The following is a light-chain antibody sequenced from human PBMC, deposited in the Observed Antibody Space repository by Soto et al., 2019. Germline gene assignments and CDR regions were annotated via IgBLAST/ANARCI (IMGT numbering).Light chain of an antibody. CDR1: HGISKS. CDR2: GAS. J-gene: IGKJ4*01. Sequence: DIQMTQSPSSLSASVGERVTITCQASHGISKSLNWCQQKSGKAPNLLIYGASNSKTGVPTRFRVSGTKTDLNFTISSLQTKDIEAYYCQQYDNLPVGAGTQVESK. V-gene: IGKV1-33*01. CDR3: QQYDNLP.